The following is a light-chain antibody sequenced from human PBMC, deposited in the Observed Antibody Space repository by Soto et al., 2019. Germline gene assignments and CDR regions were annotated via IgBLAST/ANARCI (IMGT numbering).Light chain of an antibody. Sequence: EIVMTQSQATLSVSQGERATLSCRSSQSVISKLAWHQQKPGQAPRILMYDASTRATGIPARFSGSGSGTEFTLTISSLQSEDFAVYYCQQYHNWPITFGQGTRLEI. J-gene: IGKJ5*01. CDR2: DAS. V-gene: IGKV3-15*01. CDR1: QSVISK. CDR3: QQYHNWPIT.